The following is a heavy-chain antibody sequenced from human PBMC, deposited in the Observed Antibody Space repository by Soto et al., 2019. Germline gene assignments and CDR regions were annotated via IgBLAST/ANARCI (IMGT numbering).Heavy chain of an antibody. V-gene: IGHV1-46*01. CDR3: ARSGGAAAEGDY. CDR2: INPSGGST. Sequence: QVQLVQSGAEVKKPGASVKVSCKASGYTFTSYYMHWMRQAPGQGLEWMGIINPSGGSTSYAQKFQGRVTMTRDTSTSTVYMELSSLRSEDTAVYYCARSGGAAAEGDYWGQGTLVTVSS. J-gene: IGHJ4*02. D-gene: IGHD6-13*01. CDR1: GYTFTSYY.